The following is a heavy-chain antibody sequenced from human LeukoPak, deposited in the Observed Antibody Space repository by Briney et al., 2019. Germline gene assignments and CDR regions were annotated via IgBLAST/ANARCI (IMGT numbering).Heavy chain of an antibody. V-gene: IGHV3-23*01. CDR1: GFTFSSYG. CDR2: IGGSGGST. CDR3: AKKHYDILTGYPYFGY. J-gene: IGHJ4*02. D-gene: IGHD3-9*01. Sequence: TGGSLRLSCAASGFTFSSYGMSWVRQAPGKGLEWVSAIGGSGGSTYYADSVKGRFTISRDNSKNTLYLQMNSLRAEDTAVYYCAKKHYDILTGYPYFGYWGQGTLVTVSS.